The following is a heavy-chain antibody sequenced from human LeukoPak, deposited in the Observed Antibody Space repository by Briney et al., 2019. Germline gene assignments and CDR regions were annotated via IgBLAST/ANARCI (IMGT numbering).Heavy chain of an antibody. J-gene: IGHJ3*02. V-gene: IGHV1-69*06. CDR1: GGTFSNYA. CDR3: ARSMVRGVIGAFDI. CDR2: IIPIFGTA. D-gene: IGHD3-10*01. Sequence: ASVKVSCKASGGTFSNYAISWVRQAPGQGLEWMGGIIPIFGTANYAQKFQGRVTITADKSTSTAYMELSSLRSEDTAVYYCARSMVRGVIGAFDIWGQGTMVTVSS.